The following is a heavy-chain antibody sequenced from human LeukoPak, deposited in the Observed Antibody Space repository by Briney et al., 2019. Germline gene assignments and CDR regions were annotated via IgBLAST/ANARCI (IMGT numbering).Heavy chain of an antibody. J-gene: IGHJ5*02. D-gene: IGHD3-10*01. Sequence: SETLSLTCTVSGASINSDTYYWGWIRQPPGKGLEWIGTHSHSGSTYYNPSLKSRVTISVDTSKNQFSLKLSSVTAADTAVYYCARGLTYYYGSGSNNWFDPWGQGTLVTVSS. V-gene: IGHV4-39*01. CDR1: GASINSDTYY. CDR3: ARGLTYYYGSGSNNWFDP. CDR2: HSHSGST.